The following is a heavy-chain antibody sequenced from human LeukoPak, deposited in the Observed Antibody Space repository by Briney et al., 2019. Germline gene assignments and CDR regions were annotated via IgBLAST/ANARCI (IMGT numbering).Heavy chain of an antibody. Sequence: GASVKVSCTASGYTFTTYGISWVRQAPGQGLEWMGWISAYNGNTNYAQKLQGRVTMTADTSTKTAYMELRSLRSDDTAVYYCASGYCSGGSCYGLLDYWGQGTLVIVSS. J-gene: IGHJ4*02. CDR2: ISAYNGNT. V-gene: IGHV1-18*01. D-gene: IGHD2-15*01. CDR3: ASGYCSGGSCYGLLDY. CDR1: GYTFTTYG.